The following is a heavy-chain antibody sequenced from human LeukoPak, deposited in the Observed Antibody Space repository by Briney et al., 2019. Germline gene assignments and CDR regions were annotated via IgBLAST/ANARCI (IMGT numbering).Heavy chain of an antibody. CDR3: ARTVTCSGGSCYGPFKH. V-gene: IGHV1-3*03. CDR2: INAGNGNS. Sequence: ASVKVSCKASGYTFTSYAMHWVRQAPGQRLEWMGWINAGNGNSKYSQEFQGRVTITRDTSATTAYMELSSLRSEDMAVYYCARTVTCSGGSCYGPFKHWGQGTLVTVSS. CDR1: GYTFTSYA. J-gene: IGHJ1*01. D-gene: IGHD2-15*01.